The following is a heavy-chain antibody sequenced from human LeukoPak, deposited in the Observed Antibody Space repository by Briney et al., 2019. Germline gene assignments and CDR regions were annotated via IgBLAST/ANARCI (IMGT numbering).Heavy chain of an antibody. J-gene: IGHJ4*02. CDR1: VGTFSSYA. Sequence: ASVTVSYKASVGTFSSYAISWVRQAPGQGLEWMGMINPSGGSTSYAEKFQGRVTMTRDTSTSTVYMELSSLRSEDTAVYYCAKLGYSSGAYYFDFWGQGTLVTVSS. CDR2: INPSGGST. CDR3: AKLGYSSGAYYFDF. D-gene: IGHD6-19*01. V-gene: IGHV1-46*03.